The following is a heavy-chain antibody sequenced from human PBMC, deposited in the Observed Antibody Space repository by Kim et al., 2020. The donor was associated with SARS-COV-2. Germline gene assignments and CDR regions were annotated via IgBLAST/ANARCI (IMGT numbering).Heavy chain of an antibody. Sequence: GGSLRLSCADSGFTFSSSWMAWVRQAPGKGLEWVANIEKDGSVENYMDYVRGRFTISRDNAKDSLYLQMNSLRAEDTAVYYCTRDSGWNKFDYWGQGTLVIVSS. J-gene: IGHJ4*02. D-gene: IGHD6-19*01. CDR2: IEKDGSVE. CDR1: GFTFSSSW. CDR3: TRDSGWNKFDY. V-gene: IGHV3-7*01.